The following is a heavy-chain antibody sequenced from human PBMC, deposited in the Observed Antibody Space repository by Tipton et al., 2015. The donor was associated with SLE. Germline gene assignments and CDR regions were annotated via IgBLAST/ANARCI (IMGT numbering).Heavy chain of an antibody. D-gene: IGHD3-3*01. CDR3: ARLLTIFGVVN. CDR1: GGSITRSGNY. Sequence: TLSLTCTVSGGSITRSGNYWGWIRQPPGKGLEWIGSIYSGGTTYYNPSPKSRVTISVDTSKNQFSLRLSSVTAADTAVYYCARLLTIFGVVNWGQGTLVTVSS. J-gene: IGHJ4*02. CDR2: IYSGGTT. V-gene: IGHV4-39*07.